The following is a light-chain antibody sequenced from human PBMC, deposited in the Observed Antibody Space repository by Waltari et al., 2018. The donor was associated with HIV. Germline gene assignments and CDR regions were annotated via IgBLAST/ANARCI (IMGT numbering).Light chain of an antibody. CDR3: CSYAGTYTYV. V-gene: IGLV2-11*01. Sequence: QSALTQPRSVSGSPGQSVTISCTGTSSDVGAYNSVSWYQQHPGKAPQLLIYDVSKWPSGVPDRCSGSKSGNTASLTISGLQAEDEADYYCCSYAGTYTYVFGTGTKVTVL. CDR2: DVS. CDR1: SSDVGAYNS. J-gene: IGLJ1*01.